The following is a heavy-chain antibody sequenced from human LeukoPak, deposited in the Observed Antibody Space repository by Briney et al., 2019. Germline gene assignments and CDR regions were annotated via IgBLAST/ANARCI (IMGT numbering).Heavy chain of an antibody. CDR1: GYTFTSYY. Sequence: ASVKVSCKASGYTFTSYYMHWVRHAPGQGLEWKGIINPSGGSTSYAQKFQGRVTMTRDTSTSTVYMDLSSLRSEDTAVYHCATGGYNLYYYGSGDLPHVMDVWGKGTTVTVSS. V-gene: IGHV1-46*01. CDR2: INPSGGST. CDR3: ATGGYNLYYYGSGDLPHVMDV. D-gene: IGHD3-10*01. J-gene: IGHJ6*04.